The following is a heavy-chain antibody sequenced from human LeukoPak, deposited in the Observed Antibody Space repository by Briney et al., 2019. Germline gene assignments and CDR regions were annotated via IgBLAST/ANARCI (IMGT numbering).Heavy chain of an antibody. J-gene: IGHJ4*02. CDR2: IYHSGNT. Sequence: PETLSLTCTVSGGSISTYYWNWIRQPPGKGLEWIGSIYHSGNTNYNPSLRSPVTISVDTSKNQFSLKLSSVTAADTAVYYCARGVQQWPYYYDYWGQGTLVTVSS. CDR1: GGSISTYY. V-gene: IGHV4-59*01. CDR3: ARGVQQWPYYYDY. D-gene: IGHD6-19*01.